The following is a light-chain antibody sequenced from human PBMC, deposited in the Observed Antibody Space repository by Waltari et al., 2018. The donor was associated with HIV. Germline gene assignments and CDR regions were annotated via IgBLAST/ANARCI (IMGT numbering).Light chain of an antibody. V-gene: IGKV3-11*01. CDR1: QSVSSY. CDR2: DAS. Sequence: EIVLTQSPATLSLSPGERATLSCRASQSVSSYLAWYQQKPGQAPRLFIYDASNRATGIPVRFSGRGSGTNFTLSISSLEPEDFAVYYCQQRSNWPPWTFGQGTKVEMK. J-gene: IGKJ1*01. CDR3: QQRSNWPPWT.